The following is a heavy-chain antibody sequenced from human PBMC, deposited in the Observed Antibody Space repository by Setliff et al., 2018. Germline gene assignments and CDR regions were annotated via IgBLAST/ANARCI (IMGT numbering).Heavy chain of an antibody. V-gene: IGHV4-59*01. D-gene: IGHD3-10*01. J-gene: IGHJ4*02. CDR2: FYSSGTT. CDR3: ARQPSSGSYYNPRPYYFDF. Sequence: LSLTCSVSGGSISSYSWGWIRQPPGKGLEWIGFFYSSGTTNYNPSLKSRVTMSVDTSKDQFSLNLRSVTAADTAVYYCARQPSSGSYYNPRPYYFDFWGQGTLVTVSS. CDR1: GGSISSYS.